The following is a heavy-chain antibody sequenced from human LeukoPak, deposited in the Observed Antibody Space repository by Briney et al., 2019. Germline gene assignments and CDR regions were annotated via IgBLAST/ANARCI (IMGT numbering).Heavy chain of an antibody. CDR2: IIPIFGTA. CDR1: GGTFSSYA. CDR3: ASTNWSYVYFDY. J-gene: IGHJ4*02. D-gene: IGHD1-7*01. V-gene: IGHV1-69*05. Sequence: SVKVSCKASGGTFSSYAISWVRQAPGQGLEWMGGIIPIFGTANYAQKFQGRVTITTDESTSTAYMELSSLRSEDTAVYYCASTNWSYVYFDYWGQGTLVTVSS.